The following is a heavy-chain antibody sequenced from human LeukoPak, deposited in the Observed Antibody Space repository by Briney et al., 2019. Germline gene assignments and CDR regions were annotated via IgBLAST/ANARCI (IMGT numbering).Heavy chain of an antibody. J-gene: IGHJ4*02. D-gene: IGHD6-13*01. CDR3: AKLYSSSWYGYFDY. CDR2: ISSSSSYI. CDR1: GFTFSSYE. Sequence: GGSLRLSCAASGFTFSSYEMNWVRQAPGKGLEWVSSISSSSSYIYYADSVKGRFTISRDNAKNSLYLQMNSLRAEDTAVYYCAKLYSSSWYGYFDYWDQGTLVTVSS. V-gene: IGHV3-21*04.